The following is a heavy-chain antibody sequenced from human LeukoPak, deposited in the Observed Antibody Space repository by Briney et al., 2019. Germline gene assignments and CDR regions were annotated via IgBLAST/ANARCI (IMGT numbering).Heavy chain of an antibody. CDR1: GFTFSSYW. Sequence: PGGSLRLSCAASGFTFSSYWMSWVRQAPGKGLEWVANIKQGGSEKYYVDSVKGRFTISSDNAKNTLYLQMNSLRAEDTAVYYCARGKGSYSSSWYPFYYYYYGMDVWGQGTTVTVSS. CDR3: ARGKGSYSSSWYPFYYYYYGMDV. V-gene: IGHV3-7*01. J-gene: IGHJ6*02. D-gene: IGHD6-13*01. CDR2: IKQGGSEK.